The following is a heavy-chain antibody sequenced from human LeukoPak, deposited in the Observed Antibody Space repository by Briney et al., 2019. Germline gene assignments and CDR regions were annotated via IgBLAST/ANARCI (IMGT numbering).Heavy chain of an antibody. V-gene: IGHV4-39*01. Sequence: PSETLSLTCTVSGGSISSSSYYWGWIRQPPGKGLEWIGSIYYSGSTYYNPSLKSRVTISVDTFKNQFSLRLSSVTAADTAVYYCARYSSSSGWFDPWGQGTLVTVSS. CDR2: IYYSGST. CDR3: ARYSSSSGWFDP. J-gene: IGHJ5*02. CDR1: GGSISSSSYY. D-gene: IGHD6-6*01.